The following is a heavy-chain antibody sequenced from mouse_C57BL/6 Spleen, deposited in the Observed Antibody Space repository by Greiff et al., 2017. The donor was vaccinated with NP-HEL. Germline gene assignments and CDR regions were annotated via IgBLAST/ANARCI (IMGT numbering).Heavy chain of an antibody. CDR1: GYTFTDYN. D-gene: IGHD1-1*01. Sequence: EVQLQQSGPELVKPGASVKIPCKASGYTFTDYNMDWVKQSHGKSLEWIGDINPNNGGTIYNQKFKGKATLTVDKSSSTAYMELRSLTSEDTAVYYCARRVVAHFDYWGQGTTLTVSS. CDR3: ARRVVAHFDY. J-gene: IGHJ2*01. V-gene: IGHV1-18*01. CDR2: INPNNGGT.